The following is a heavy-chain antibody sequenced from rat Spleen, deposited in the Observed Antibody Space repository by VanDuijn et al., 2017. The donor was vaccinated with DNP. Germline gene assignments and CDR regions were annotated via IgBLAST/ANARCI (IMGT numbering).Heavy chain of an antibody. V-gene: IGHV1-43*01. J-gene: IGHJ3*01. CDR1: GYTFTTYY. CDR3: ARSWVGVRGIWFAY. CDR2: VNTGSGVT. D-gene: IGHD4-3*01. Sequence: QVQLQQSGAELAKPGSSVKISCKASGYTFTTYYISWIKQTTGQDREYIGYVNTGSGVTNYNEKFKGKATLTVDKSSSKAFMQLSSLTPDDSAVYYCARSWVGVRGIWFAYWGQGTLVTVSS.